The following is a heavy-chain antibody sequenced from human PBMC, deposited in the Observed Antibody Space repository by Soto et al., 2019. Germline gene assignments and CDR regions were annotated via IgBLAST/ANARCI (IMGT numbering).Heavy chain of an antibody. CDR2: VSYSGSA. J-gene: IGHJ6*02. CDR1: GGSISSYY. Sequence: ETLSLTCTVSGGSISSYYWSWIRQPPGKGLEWIGHVSYSGSANYNPSLKSRVTISLETSKNQFSLKLSSVTAADTAVFYCASLQVVNGMDVWGQGTTVTVSS. D-gene: IGHD2-15*01. CDR3: ASLQVVNGMDV. V-gene: IGHV4-59*01.